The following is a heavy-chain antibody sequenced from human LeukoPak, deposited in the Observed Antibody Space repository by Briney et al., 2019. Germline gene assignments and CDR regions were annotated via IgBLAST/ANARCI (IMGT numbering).Heavy chain of an antibody. CDR1: GYTFTGYY. CDR3: ARGKGRVAYSSSSDFDY. CDR2: INPNSGGT. D-gene: IGHD6-6*01. J-gene: IGHJ4*02. V-gene: IGHV1-2*02. Sequence: ASVKVTCKASGYTFTGYYMHWVRQAPGQRLEWMGWINPNSGGTNYAQKFQGRVTMTRDTSISTAYMELSRLRSDDTAVYYCARGKGRVAYSSSSDFDYWGQGTLVTVSS.